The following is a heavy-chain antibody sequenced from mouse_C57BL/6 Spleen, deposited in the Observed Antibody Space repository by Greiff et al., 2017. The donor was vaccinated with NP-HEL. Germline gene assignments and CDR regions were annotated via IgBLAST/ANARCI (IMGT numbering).Heavy chain of an antibody. V-gene: IGHV1-82*01. D-gene: IGHD2-3*01. CDR1: GYAFSSSW. J-gene: IGHJ4*01. CDR3: AREGWLKAMDY. Sequence: QVQLQQSGPELVKPGASVKISCKASGYAFSSSWMNWVKQRPGKGLEWIGRIYPGDGDTNYNGKFKGKATLTTDKSSSTAYMQLSSLTSEDSAVYFCAREGWLKAMDYWGQGTSVTVSS. CDR2: IYPGDGDT.